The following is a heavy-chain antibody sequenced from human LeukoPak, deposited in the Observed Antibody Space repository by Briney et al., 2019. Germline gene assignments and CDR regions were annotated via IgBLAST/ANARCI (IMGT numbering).Heavy chain of an antibody. CDR2: IYTSGST. Sequence: SETLSLTCTESGGSISSYYWSWIRKPAGKGLEWIGRIYTSGSTNYNPSLKSRVTMSVDTSKNQFSLKLSSVTAADTAVYYCAGGQLPAAIVYWGQGTLVTVSS. CDR1: GGSISSYY. J-gene: IGHJ4*02. D-gene: IGHD2-2*01. CDR3: AGGQLPAAIVY. V-gene: IGHV4-4*07.